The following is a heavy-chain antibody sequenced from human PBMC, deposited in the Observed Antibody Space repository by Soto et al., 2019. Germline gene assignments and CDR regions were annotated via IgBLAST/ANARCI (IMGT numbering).Heavy chain of an antibody. V-gene: IGHV1-24*01. D-gene: IGHD6-13*01. Sequence: GASVKVSCKVSGYTLTELSMHWVRQAPGKGLEWMGGFDPEDGETIYAQKFQGRVTMTEDTSTDTAYMELSSLRSEDTAVYYCATLCPYSTYYYYYMDFWGKGTTVTVSS. CDR3: ATLCPYSTYYYYYMDF. CDR1: GYTLTELS. CDR2: FDPEDGET. J-gene: IGHJ6*03.